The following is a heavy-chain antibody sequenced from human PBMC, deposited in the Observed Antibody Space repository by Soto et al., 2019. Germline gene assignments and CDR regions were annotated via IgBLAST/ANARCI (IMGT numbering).Heavy chain of an antibody. CDR2: ISYDGSNK. J-gene: IGHJ6*02. V-gene: IGHV3-30-3*01. Sequence: QVQLVESGGGVVQPGRSLRLSCEASGFTFSSYAMHWVRQAPGKGLEWVAVISYDGSNKYYADSVKGRFTISRDNSKNTLYLQMNSLRAEDTAVYYCAREGGVGTVVAPYYYGMDVWGQGTTVTVSS. CDR1: GFTFSSYA. D-gene: IGHD2-15*01. CDR3: AREGGVGTVVAPYYYGMDV.